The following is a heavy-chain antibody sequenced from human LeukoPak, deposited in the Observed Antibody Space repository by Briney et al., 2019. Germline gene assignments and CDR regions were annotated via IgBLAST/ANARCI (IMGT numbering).Heavy chain of an antibody. V-gene: IGHV1-18*01. CDR2: ISAYNGNT. J-gene: IGHJ4*02. CDR1: GYTFTSYG. CDR3: ARDSYGDYHFDY. D-gene: IGHD4-17*01. Sequence: ASVKVSSKASGYTFTSYGISWVRQAPGQGLEWMGWISAYNGNTDYAQKLQGRVTMTTDTSTSTAYMELRSLRSDDTAVYYCARDSYGDYHFDYWGQGTLVTVSS.